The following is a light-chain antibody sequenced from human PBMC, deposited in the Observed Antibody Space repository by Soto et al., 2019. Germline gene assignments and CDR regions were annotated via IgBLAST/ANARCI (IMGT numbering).Light chain of an antibody. CDR2: GAS. Sequence: EIVMTQSPATLSVSPGERATLSCRASQSVSSNLAWYQQKPGQAPRLLIYGASTRAAGVPVRFSGSGSGTEFTLSVSSLQSEDFAVYYCHDYNNWPPWTVGRGTKVEIK. CDR3: HDYNNWPPWT. J-gene: IGKJ1*01. CDR1: QSVSSN. V-gene: IGKV3-15*01.